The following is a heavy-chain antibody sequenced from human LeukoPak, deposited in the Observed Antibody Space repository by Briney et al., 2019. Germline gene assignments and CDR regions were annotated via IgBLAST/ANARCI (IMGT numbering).Heavy chain of an antibody. CDR1: GFTFSGFS. CDR2: TNSGGTTT. J-gene: IGHJ4*02. V-gene: IGHV3-23*01. D-gene: IGHD3-10*02. Sequence: GGSLRLSCAASGFTFSGFSMTWVRQAPGKGLEWISTTNSGGTTTYYAESVKGRFTISRDNFKNALYLQMSSLRVEDTAIYYCAKQSYARSLGEGGPGTLVTVSS. CDR3: AKQSYARSLGE.